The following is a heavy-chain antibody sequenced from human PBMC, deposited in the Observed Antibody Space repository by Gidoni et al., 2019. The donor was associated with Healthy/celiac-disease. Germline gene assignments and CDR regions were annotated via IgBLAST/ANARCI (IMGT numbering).Heavy chain of an antibody. CDR1: GFTFSSYA. CDR2: ISGSGGST. CDR3: AKSPYDILTGSSHAFDI. D-gene: IGHD3-9*01. J-gene: IGHJ3*02. V-gene: IGHV3-23*01. Sequence: EVQLLESGGGLVQPGGSLRLSCAASGFTFSSYAMSWVRQAPGKGLEWVSAISGSGGSTYYADSVKGRFTISRDNSKNTLYLQMNSLRAEDTAVYYCAKSPYDILTGSSHAFDIWGQGTMVTVSS.